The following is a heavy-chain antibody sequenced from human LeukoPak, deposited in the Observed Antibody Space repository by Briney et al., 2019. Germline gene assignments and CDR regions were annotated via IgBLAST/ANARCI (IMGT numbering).Heavy chain of an antibody. V-gene: IGHV4-59*01. Sequence: SETLSLTCTVSGGSISTYYWNWIRQSPGKGLEWIGYTYYSGSTNYNPSLKSRVIISVDTSKNQFSLELSSVTAADSAVYYCARYYGTHDAFDIWGQGTMVTVSS. D-gene: IGHD3-10*01. CDR2: TYYSGST. CDR1: GGSISTYY. J-gene: IGHJ3*02. CDR3: ARYYGTHDAFDI.